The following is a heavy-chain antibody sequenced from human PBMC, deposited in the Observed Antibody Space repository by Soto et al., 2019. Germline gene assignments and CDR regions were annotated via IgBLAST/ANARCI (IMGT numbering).Heavy chain of an antibody. Sequence: SETLSLTCTVSGGSVSSSSYYWGWVRQPPGKGLEWIGSVYYSGSTYYNPSLESRVTISVDKSKNQFSLKLMSVTAADTAVYYCEIGRGSSGWYVADYFDYWGQGTLVNVSS. CDR2: VYYSGST. D-gene: IGHD6-19*01. J-gene: IGHJ4*02. CDR1: GGSVSSSSYY. V-gene: IGHV4-39*07. CDR3: EIGRGSSGWYVADYFDY.